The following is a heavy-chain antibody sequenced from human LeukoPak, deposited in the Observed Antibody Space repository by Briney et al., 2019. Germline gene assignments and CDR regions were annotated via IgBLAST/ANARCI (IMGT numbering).Heavy chain of an antibody. CDR3: AKHLGSHSFLFYYMDV. V-gene: IGHV3-23*01. Sequence: GGSLRLSCEASDSTFSRYAMSWIRQAPGTGLDWVSTLSGSGTATYYADSVKGRFTTSRDNSKDTLYLQMDNLRAEDTAVYYCAKHLGSHSFLFYYMDVWGKGTSVIVSS. CDR2: LSGSGTAT. J-gene: IGHJ6*03. D-gene: IGHD2-21*01. CDR1: DSTFSRYA.